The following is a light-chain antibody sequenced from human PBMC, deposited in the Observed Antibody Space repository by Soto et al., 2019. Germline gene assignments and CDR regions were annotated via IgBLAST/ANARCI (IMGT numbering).Light chain of an antibody. CDR3: QQYYRYPWT. J-gene: IGKJ1*01. V-gene: IGKV1-16*02. CDR1: QVISNY. Sequence: DIQMTQSPSSLSASVGDRVTITCRASQVISNYLGWYQQKPWKAPKSLIYSASTLQSGVSSKFSGSGYGTDFTLTIPDMQPDDFATYYCQQYYRYPWTFGQGTKVEI. CDR2: SAS.